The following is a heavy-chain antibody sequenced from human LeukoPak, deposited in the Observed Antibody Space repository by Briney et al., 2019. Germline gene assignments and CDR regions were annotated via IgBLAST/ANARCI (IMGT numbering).Heavy chain of an antibody. CDR3: AKYSSGWYGFGSDAFDI. CDR1: GGSISSSSYY. J-gene: IGHJ3*02. Sequence: PSETLSLTCTVSGGSISSSSYYWGWIRQPPGKGREWIGSIYYSGSTYYNPSLKSRVTISVDTSKNQFSLKLNSVTAADTAVYYCAKYSSGWYGFGSDAFDIWGQGTMVTVSS. V-gene: IGHV4-39*01. CDR2: IYYSGST. D-gene: IGHD6-19*01.